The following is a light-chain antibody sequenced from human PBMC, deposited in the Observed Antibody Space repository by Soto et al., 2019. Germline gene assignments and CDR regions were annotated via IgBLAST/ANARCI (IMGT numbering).Light chain of an antibody. CDR2: GAS. J-gene: IGKJ5*01. CDR3: QQRSNWPPIT. V-gene: IGKV3D-20*02. Sequence: EIVLTQSRGTLSLSPGERATLSCRASESVSSSYLAWYQQKPGQAPRLLIYGASSRATGIPDRFSGSGSGTDFTLTISSLEPEDFAVYYCQQRSNWPPITFGQGTRLEI. CDR1: ESVSSSY.